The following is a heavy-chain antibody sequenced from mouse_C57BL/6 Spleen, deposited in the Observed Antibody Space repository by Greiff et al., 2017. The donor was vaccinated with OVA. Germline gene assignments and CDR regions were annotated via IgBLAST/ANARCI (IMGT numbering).Heavy chain of an antibody. CDR1: GFTFSSYA. CDR3: ARVYSSGPYYFDY. CDR2: ISDGGSYT. V-gene: IGHV5-4*03. Sequence: EVKLMESGGGLVKPGGSLKLSCAASGFTFSSYAMSWVRQTPEKRLEWVATISDGGSYTYYPDNVKGRFTISRDNAKNNLYLQMSHLKSDDTAMYYCARVYSSGPYYFDYWGQGTTLTVSS. D-gene: IGHD2-5*01. J-gene: IGHJ2*01.